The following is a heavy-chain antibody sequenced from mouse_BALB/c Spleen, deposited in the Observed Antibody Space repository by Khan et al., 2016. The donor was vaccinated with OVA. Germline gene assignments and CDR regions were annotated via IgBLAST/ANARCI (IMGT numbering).Heavy chain of an antibody. Sequence: QVQLKQSGAELAKPGASVKMSCKASGYTFTSYWMHWVKQRPGQGLEWIGYINPSTGYTEYNQKFKDKATLTADKSSRTAYMQLSSLTSEDSAVYYCARKVHWYFDVWGAGTTVTVSA. J-gene: IGHJ1*01. V-gene: IGHV1-7*01. CDR1: GYTFTSYW. CDR2: INPSTGYT. CDR3: ARKVHWYFDV.